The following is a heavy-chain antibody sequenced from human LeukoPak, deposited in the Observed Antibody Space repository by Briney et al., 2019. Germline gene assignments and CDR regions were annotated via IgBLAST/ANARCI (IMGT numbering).Heavy chain of an antibody. V-gene: IGHV4-39*07. Sequence: PSETLSLTCTVSGGSISSSSYYWGWIRQPPGKGLEWIGTIYYSGSTYYNPSLKSRVTISVDTSKDQQFSLKLNSVTAADTAVYYCAIRRPVAGLDAFDIWGQGTLVTVSS. D-gene: IGHD6-19*01. CDR2: IYYSGST. CDR3: AIRRPVAGLDAFDI. J-gene: IGHJ3*02. CDR1: GGSISSSSYY.